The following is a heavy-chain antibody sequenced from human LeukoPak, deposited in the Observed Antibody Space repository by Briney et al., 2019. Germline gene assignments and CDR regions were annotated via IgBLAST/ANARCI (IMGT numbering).Heavy chain of an antibody. D-gene: IGHD5-18*01. J-gene: IGHJ6*02. CDR1: GFTFSSYE. Sequence: GGSLRLSCAASGFTFSSYEMNWVRQAPGKGLEWVSYISSSSSYTNYADSVKGRFTISRDNAKNSLYLQMNSLRAEDTAVYYCARAGRGYSYGAGLSYYYGMDVWGQGTTVTVSS. CDR3: ARAGRGYSYGAGLSYYYGMDV. V-gene: IGHV3-21*05. CDR2: ISSSSSYT.